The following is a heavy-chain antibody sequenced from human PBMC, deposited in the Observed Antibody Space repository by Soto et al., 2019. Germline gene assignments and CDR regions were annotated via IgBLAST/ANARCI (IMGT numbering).Heavy chain of an antibody. CDR1: GFTFSDYA. V-gene: IGHV3-23*01. CDR3: AKMTSDSYGRNYGLDV. D-gene: IGHD5-18*01. J-gene: IGHJ6*02. Sequence: RGSLRLSCVASGFTFSDYAMSWVRQAPWGWLEWVSALPYNGASPYYADSVKFRFTISRDNSKKTLFLQMNSLRAEDTALYYCAKMTSDSYGRNYGLDVWGQGTTVTVSS. CDR2: LPYNGASP.